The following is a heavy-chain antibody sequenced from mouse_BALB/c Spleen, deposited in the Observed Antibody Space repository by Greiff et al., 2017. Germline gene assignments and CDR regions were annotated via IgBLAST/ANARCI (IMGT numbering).Heavy chain of an antibody. CDR3: APIYYDYGPFAY. Sequence: EVKLVESGAELVRPGALVKLSCKASGFNIKDYYMHWVKQRPEQGLEWIGWIDPENGNTIYDPKFQGKASITADTSSNTAYLQLSSLTSEDTAVYYCAPIYYDYGPFAYWGQGTLVTVSA. D-gene: IGHD2-4*01. V-gene: IGHV14-1*02. J-gene: IGHJ3*01. CDR1: GFNIKDYY. CDR2: IDPENGNT.